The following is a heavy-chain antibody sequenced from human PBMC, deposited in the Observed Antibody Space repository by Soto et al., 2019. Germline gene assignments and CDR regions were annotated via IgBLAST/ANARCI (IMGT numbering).Heavy chain of an antibody. J-gene: IGHJ3*02. CDR1: GYTFSNYN. CDR3: ARQINGDYTAFDI. D-gene: IGHD4-17*01. V-gene: IGHV3-21*01. Sequence: GGSLRLSCAASGYTFSNYNMNWVRQAPGKRLEWVSSISGSSSYIYYADSLKGRFTISRDNAKNSLYLQMNTLRAEDTAVYYCARQINGDYTAFDIWGQGTLVTVSS. CDR2: ISGSSSYI.